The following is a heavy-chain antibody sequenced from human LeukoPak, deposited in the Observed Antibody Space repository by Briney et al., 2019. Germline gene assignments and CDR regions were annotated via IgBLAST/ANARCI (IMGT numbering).Heavy chain of an antibody. CDR2: IYYSGST. D-gene: IGHD6-19*01. V-gene: IGHV4-59*01. Sequence: SETLSLTCTVSGGSISSYYWSWLRQPPGKGLEWIGYIYYSGSTKYNPSLKSRVTISVDTSKNQFSLKLSSVTAADTAVYYCARRIPVAGNFDYWGQGTLVTVSS. CDR1: GGSISSYY. J-gene: IGHJ4*02. CDR3: ARRIPVAGNFDY.